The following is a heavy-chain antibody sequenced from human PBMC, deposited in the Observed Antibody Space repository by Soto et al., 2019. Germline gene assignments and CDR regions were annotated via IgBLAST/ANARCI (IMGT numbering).Heavy chain of an antibody. J-gene: IGHJ3*02. V-gene: IGHV3-30-3*01. Sequence: QVQLVESGGGVVQPGRSLRLSCAASGFTFSSYPMHWVRQAPGKGLEWVALISYDGSNKYYADSVKGRFTISRDNSKNTLYLQMNSLRAEDTAVYYCARDSGDMKDAGFDIWGQGTMVTVSS. D-gene: IGHD4-17*01. CDR2: ISYDGSNK. CDR1: GFTFSSYP. CDR3: ARDSGDMKDAGFDI.